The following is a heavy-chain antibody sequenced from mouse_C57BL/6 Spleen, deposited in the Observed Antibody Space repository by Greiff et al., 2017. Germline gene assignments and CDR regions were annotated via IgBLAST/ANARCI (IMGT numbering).Heavy chain of an antibody. Sequence: QVQLQQPGAELVKPGASVKLSCKASGYTFTSYWMHWVKQRPGRGLEWIGRIDPNSGGTKYNEKFKSKATLTVDKPSSTAYMQLSSLTSEDSAVYYCASCLANYDYDDGSFAYWGQGTLVTVSA. CDR1: GYTFTSYW. J-gene: IGHJ3*01. CDR2: IDPNSGGT. D-gene: IGHD2-4*01. CDR3: ASCLANYDYDDGSFAY. V-gene: IGHV1-72*01.